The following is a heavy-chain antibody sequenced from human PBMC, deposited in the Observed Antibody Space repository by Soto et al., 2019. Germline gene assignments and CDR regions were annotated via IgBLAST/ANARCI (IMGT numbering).Heavy chain of an antibody. V-gene: IGHV5-51*01. D-gene: IGHD1-26*01. CDR1: GYSFTSYW. Sequence: GESLKISCKGSGYSFTSYWIGWVRQMPGKGLEWMGIIYPGDSDTRYSPSFQGQVTISADKSISTAYLQWSSLKASDTAMYYCARRATTEGKSLYYFDFWGQGTLVTVAS. J-gene: IGHJ4*02. CDR2: IYPGDSDT. CDR3: ARRATTEGKSLYYFDF.